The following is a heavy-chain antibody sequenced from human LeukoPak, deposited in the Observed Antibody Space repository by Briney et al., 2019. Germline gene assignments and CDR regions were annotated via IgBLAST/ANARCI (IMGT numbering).Heavy chain of an antibody. J-gene: IGHJ5*02. CDR3: ARSFVIAAADYNWFDP. Sequence: ASVKVSCKASGYTFTSYGISWVRQAPGQGLEWMGWISAYNGNTNYAQKLQGRVTMTTDTSTSTAYMELRSLRSDDTAVYYCARSFVIAAADYNWFDPWGQGTLVTVSS. CDR1: GYTFTSYG. CDR2: ISAYNGNT. V-gene: IGHV1-18*01. D-gene: IGHD6-13*01.